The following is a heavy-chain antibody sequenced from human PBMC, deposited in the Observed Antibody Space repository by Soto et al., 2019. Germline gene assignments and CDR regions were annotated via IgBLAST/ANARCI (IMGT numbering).Heavy chain of an antibody. J-gene: IGHJ6*02. D-gene: IGHD3-22*01. Sequence: GGSLRLSCGASGFTLSSFFMHWVRHRPGKGMVWVSRINNDGSSTTYADSEKGRFTISRDNGKNSLFLQMNSLRDEDTAVYYCARVVVDLPPGYRDVKYFRGQGTTVTGSS. CDR2: INNDGSST. CDR1: GFTLSSFF. V-gene: IGHV3-74*03. CDR3: ARVVVDLPPGYRDVKYF.